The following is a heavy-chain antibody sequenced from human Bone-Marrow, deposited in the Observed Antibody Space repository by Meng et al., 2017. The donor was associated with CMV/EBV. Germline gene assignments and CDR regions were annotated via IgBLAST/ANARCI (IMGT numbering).Heavy chain of an antibody. CDR1: GFTFSSYS. V-gene: IGHV3-21*01. CDR2: ISSSSSYI. J-gene: IGHJ6*02. D-gene: IGHD3-3*01. CDR3: ARRVDDDFWSGYYYYYYGMDV. Sequence: GGSLRLSCAASGFTFSSYSMNWVRQAPGKGLEWVSSISSSSSYIYYADSVKGRFTISRDNAKNSLYLQMNSLRAEDTAVYYCARRVDDDFWSGYYYYYYGMDVWGQGTTVTVSS.